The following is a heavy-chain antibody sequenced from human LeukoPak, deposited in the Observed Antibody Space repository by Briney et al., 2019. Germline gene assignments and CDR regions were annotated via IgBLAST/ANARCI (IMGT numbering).Heavy chain of an antibody. D-gene: IGHD2-15*01. Sequence: ASVKVSCKASGYTFTSYDINWVRQATGQGLEWMGWMNPNSGNTGYAQKFQGRVTITRNTSISTAYMELSSLRSEDTAVYYCARVPTFYCSGGSCYENAFDIWGQGTMVTVSS. CDR3: ARVPTFYCSGGSCYENAFDI. CDR2: MNPNSGNT. J-gene: IGHJ3*02. V-gene: IGHV1-8*03. CDR1: GYTFTSYD.